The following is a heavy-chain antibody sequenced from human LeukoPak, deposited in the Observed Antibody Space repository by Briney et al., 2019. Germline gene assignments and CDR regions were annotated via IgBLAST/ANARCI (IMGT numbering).Heavy chain of an antibody. CDR2: ISRSGGTT. Sequence: GGSLRLSCAASGFTFSSYDMTCVRQTPGKGLEWVALISRSGGTTYYADSVKGRFTISRDNSKNTLYLQMNSLRAEDTAEYYCAKRGGTESFYYFYYMDVWGKGTTVTVSS. V-gene: IGHV3-23*01. CDR1: GFTFSSYD. D-gene: IGHD2-15*01. J-gene: IGHJ6*03. CDR3: AKRGGTESFYYFYYMDV.